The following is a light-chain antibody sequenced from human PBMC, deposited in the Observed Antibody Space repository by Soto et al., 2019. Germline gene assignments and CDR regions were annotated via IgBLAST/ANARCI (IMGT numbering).Light chain of an antibody. CDR3: QQYNNWPFS. CDR2: DVS. J-gene: IGKJ5*01. CDR1: RGVTTN. V-gene: IGKV3-15*01. Sequence: EIVLTQSPGTLSLSPGERATLSCRAARGVTTNFAWYQQKSGQSPRLLIYDVSNRATGVPARFSGSGSETDFTLTISGLRSEDSAVYFCQQYNNWPFSFGQGTRLEIK.